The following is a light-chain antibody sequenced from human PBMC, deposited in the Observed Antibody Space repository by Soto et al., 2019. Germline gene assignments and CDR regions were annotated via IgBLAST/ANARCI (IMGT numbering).Light chain of an antibody. J-gene: IGLJ2*01. V-gene: IGLV2-23*01. CDR1: SSDVGTYNL. Sequence: QSVLTQPASVSGSPGQSITISCTGTSSDVGTYNLVSWHQHHPGKAPKLIIYEGSKRPSGVSNRFSGSKSGNTASLTISGLQAEDEADYYCCSFAAGSTLVFGGGTKLTVL. CDR3: CSFAAGSTLV. CDR2: EGS.